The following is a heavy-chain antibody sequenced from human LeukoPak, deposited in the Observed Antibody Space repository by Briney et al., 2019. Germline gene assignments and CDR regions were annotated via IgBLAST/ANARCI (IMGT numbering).Heavy chain of an antibody. D-gene: IGHD2-2*01. CDR2: MNQDGSEK. V-gene: IGHV3-7*01. J-gene: IGHJ3*02. CDR1: RFTFSNYW. Sequence: PGGSLRLSCAASRFTFSNYWMSWVRQAPGKGLEWVANMNQDGSEKYYVDSVKGRFTISRDNAKNSLYLQMNSLRAEDTAVCYCARYCSSTSCNDAFDIWGQGTMVTVSS. CDR3: ARYCSSTSCNDAFDI.